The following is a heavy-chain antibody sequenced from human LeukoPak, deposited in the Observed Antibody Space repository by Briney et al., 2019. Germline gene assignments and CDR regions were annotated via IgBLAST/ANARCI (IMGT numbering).Heavy chain of an antibody. CDR3: ARVLVGDAFDI. V-gene: IGHV3-21*05. CDR1: EFAFSTYN. D-gene: IGHD2-15*01. Sequence: GGSLRLSCAASEFAFSTYNMNWVRQAPGKGLEWVSYISSSSSYTNYADSVKGRFTISRDNAKNSLYLQMNSLRAEDTAVYYCARVLVGDAFDIWGQGTMVTVSS. CDR2: ISSSSSYT. J-gene: IGHJ3*02.